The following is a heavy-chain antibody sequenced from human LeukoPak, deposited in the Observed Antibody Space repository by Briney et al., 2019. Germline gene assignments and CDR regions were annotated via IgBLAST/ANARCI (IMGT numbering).Heavy chain of an antibody. D-gene: IGHD3-10*01. CDR1: GFTFNNYD. Sequence: PGGSLRLSCAASGFTFNNYDMHWVRQAPGKGLEWVAFIRYDGSNKYYADSVKGRFTISRDNSKNTLYLQMNSLRAEDTAVYYCASLVYGSGSYYDYGMDVWGQGTTVTVSS. CDR2: IRYDGSNK. CDR3: ASLVYGSGSYYDYGMDV. V-gene: IGHV3-30*02. J-gene: IGHJ6*02.